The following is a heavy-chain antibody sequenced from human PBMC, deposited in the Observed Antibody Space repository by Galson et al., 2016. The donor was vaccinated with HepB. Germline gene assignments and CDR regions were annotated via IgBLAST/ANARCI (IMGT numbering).Heavy chain of an antibody. CDR1: GGSLSGYY. CDR2: ISDSGTIT. J-gene: IGHJ1*01. D-gene: IGHD2-15*01. Sequence: ETLSLTCAVYGGSLSGYYWSWIRQPPGKGLEWIGEISDSGTITNYNSSLKSRVTIFIDTSKNQFSLKLNSVTAADTAVYYCARKDPGYFQHWVQGTLVTVSS. CDR3: ARKDPGYFQH. V-gene: IGHV4-34*01.